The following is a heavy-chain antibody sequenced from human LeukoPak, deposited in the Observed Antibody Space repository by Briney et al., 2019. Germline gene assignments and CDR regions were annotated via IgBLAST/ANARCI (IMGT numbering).Heavy chain of an antibody. V-gene: IGHV1-18*01. CDR3: ARGPRAGEAAAAIDY. CDR1: GYTFTSYG. Sequence: ASVEVSCKASGYTFTSYGISWVRQAPGQGLEWMGWISAYNGNTNYAQKLQGRVTMTRNTSISTAYMELSSLRSEDTAVYYCARGPRAGEAAAAIDYWGQGTLVTVSS. J-gene: IGHJ4*02. CDR2: ISAYNGNT. D-gene: IGHD6-13*01.